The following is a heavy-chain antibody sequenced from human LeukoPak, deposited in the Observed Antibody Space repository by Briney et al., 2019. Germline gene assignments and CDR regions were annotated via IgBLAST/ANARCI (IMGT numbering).Heavy chain of an antibody. V-gene: IGHV1-2*02. CDR3: ARVGYCSGGACYSGPMDV. J-gene: IGHJ6*02. Sequence: GASVTVSFKASGYTFSGYYMHWVRQAPGQGLEWMGWINPNSGGTKYTQKFQGRVTMTRDTSISTVYMELSRLRSDDAAVYYCARVGYCSGGACYSGPMDVWGQGTTVTVSS. CDR2: INPNSGGT. D-gene: IGHD2-15*01. CDR1: GYTFSGYY.